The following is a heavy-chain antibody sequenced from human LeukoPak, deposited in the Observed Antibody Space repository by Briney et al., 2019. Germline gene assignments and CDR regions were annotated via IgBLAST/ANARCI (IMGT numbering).Heavy chain of an antibody. Sequence: GGFLRLSCAASGFTFSSYALSWVRQAPGKGLEWVSVISASGGTTYYADSVKGRFTISRDTSKDTVYLQMHGLRAEDTAVYYCAKGDVLPSYPTFDYWGQGTLVTVSS. D-gene: IGHD3-9*01. CDR1: GFTFSSYA. CDR3: AKGDVLPSYPTFDY. CDR2: ISASGGTT. V-gene: IGHV3-23*01. J-gene: IGHJ4*02.